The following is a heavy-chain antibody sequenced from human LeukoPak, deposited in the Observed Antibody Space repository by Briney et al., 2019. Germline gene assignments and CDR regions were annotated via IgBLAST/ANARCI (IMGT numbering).Heavy chain of an antibody. CDR3: ARDPAYYDSSGLTDY. J-gene: IGHJ4*02. D-gene: IGHD3-22*01. V-gene: IGHV3-74*01. Sequence: PGGSLRLSCAASGFSVSSNYMSWVRQAPGKGLVWVSHINSDGSSTSYADSVKGRFTISRDNAKNTLYLQMNSLRAEDTAVYYCARDPAYYDSSGLTDYWGQGTLVTVSS. CDR1: GFSVSSNY. CDR2: INSDGSST.